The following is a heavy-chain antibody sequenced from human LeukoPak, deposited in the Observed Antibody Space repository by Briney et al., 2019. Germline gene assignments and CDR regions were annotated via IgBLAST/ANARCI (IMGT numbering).Heavy chain of an antibody. CDR2: ISGSGGST. V-gene: IGHV3-23*01. D-gene: IGHD3-3*01. J-gene: IGHJ3*02. CDR3: AKDLTYYDFWSVDAFDI. CDR1: GFTFSSYA. Sequence: GGSLRLSCAASGFTFSSYAMSWVRQAPGKGLEGVSAISGSGGSTYYADSVKGRFTISRDNSKNTLYLQMNSLRAEDTAVYYCAKDLTYYDFWSVDAFDIWGQGTMVTVSS.